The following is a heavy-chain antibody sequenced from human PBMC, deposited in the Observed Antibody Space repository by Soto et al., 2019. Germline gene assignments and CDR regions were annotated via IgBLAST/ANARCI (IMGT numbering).Heavy chain of an antibody. CDR1: VVAIRNSIYY. Sequence: SETLSLTCTVSVVAIRNSIYYWGWIRQPPGKGLEWIGTIYYDGSVAYSPSLKSRVTLSVDTSRNHFSVKINSVTAADTAVYFCARNRIAVDGPLDYWGQGTLVTVSS. CDR3: ARNRIAVDGPLDY. V-gene: IGHV4-39*02. J-gene: IGHJ4*02. CDR2: IYYDGSV. D-gene: IGHD6-19*01.